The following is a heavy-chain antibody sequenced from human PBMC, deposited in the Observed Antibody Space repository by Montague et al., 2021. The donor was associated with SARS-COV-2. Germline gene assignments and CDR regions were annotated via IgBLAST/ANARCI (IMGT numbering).Heavy chain of an antibody. CDR2: IDYSGSA. Sequence: SETLSLTCIVSGDSISSSSYYWGWIRQPPGKGLECIGSIDYSGSAYYNPSLKSRVTISIDTSKNQFSLKLNSVTAADTAVYYCARDIHPQNSDSGGAFDYWGQGTLVTVSS. V-gene: IGHV4-39*07. CDR3: ARDIHPQNSDSGGAFDY. CDR1: GDSISSSSYY. D-gene: IGHD2-21*01. J-gene: IGHJ4*02.